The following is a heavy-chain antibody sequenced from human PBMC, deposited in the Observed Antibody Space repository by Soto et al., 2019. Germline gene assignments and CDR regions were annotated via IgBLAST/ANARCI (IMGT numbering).Heavy chain of an antibody. CDR1: GGTFSSYA. D-gene: IGHD2-21*01. CDR2: IIPIFGTA. J-gene: IGHJ4*02. Sequence: QMQLVQSGAEVKKPGSSVMVSCKASGGTFSSYAISWVRQAPGQGLEWLGGIIPIFGTANYAQKFQGRVMITADESTSTAYMEPSCLRSEDTAVHYFASHIVVVSAIAQSQFWDYWGQGTLVTVSS. V-gene: IGHV1-69*01. CDR3: ASHIVVVSAIAQSQFWDY.